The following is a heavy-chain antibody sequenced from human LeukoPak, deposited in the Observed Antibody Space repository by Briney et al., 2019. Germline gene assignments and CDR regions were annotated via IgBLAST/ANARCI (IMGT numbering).Heavy chain of an antibody. CDR1: GFTFSSYA. V-gene: IGHV3-23*01. CDR2: IGGSGGST. D-gene: IGHD1-7*01. J-gene: IGHJ4*02. CDR3: ARDYWWNYDY. Sequence: TGGSLRLSCAASGFTFSSYAMSWVRQAPGKGLEWVSTIGGSGGSTYYADSVKGRFTISRDNSKNTIYLQMDSLRAEDTAIYYCARDYWWNYDYWGQGTLVTVSS.